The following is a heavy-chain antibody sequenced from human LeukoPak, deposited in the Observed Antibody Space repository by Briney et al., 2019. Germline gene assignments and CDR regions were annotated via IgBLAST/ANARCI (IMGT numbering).Heavy chain of an antibody. Sequence: SETLSLTCAVYGGSFSGYYWGWIRQPPGKGLEWIGSIYYSGSTYYNPSLKGRVTISVDTSKNQFSLKLSSVTAADTAVYYCARRKVGATFYYYYYMDVWGKGTTVTVSS. CDR1: GGSFSGYY. V-gene: IGHV4-34*01. CDR2: IYYSGST. CDR3: ARRKVGATFYYYYYMDV. J-gene: IGHJ6*03. D-gene: IGHD1-26*01.